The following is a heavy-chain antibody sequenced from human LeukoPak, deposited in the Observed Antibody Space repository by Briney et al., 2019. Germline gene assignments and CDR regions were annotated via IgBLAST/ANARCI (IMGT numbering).Heavy chain of an antibody. D-gene: IGHD6-13*01. Sequence: SGESLKISCKGSGYSFTSYCIGWVRQMPGKGLEWMGIIYPGGSATRYRPSFQGQVPNSTDKSISTAYLQSSSLKAPDNATYYCARPRYSDGLTAFDYWGQGTLVTAPS. CDR3: ARPRYSDGLTAFDY. CDR1: GYSFTSYC. CDR2: IYPGGSAT. J-gene: IGHJ4*02. V-gene: IGHV5-51*01.